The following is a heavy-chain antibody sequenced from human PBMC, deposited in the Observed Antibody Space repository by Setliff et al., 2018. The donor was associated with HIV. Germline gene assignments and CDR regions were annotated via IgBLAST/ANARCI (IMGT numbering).Heavy chain of an antibody. J-gene: IGHJ4*02. CDR3: AAVPWGHSSLIIDH. V-gene: IGHV3-23*01. CDR1: GFTFNNYA. CDR2: ISDGGGGT. D-gene: IGHD3-16*01. Sequence: GGSLRLSCAASGFTFNNYAMIWVRQAPGKGLEWVSAISDGGGGTDYADSVKGRFTISRDNAKNSVYLQMHSLRVEDTAVYYCAAVPWGHSSLIIDHWGQGTPVTVSS.